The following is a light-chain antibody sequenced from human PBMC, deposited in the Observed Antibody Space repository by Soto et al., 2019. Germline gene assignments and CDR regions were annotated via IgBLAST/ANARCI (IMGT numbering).Light chain of an antibody. J-gene: IGLJ2*01. Sequence: NFMLTQPHSVSESPGKTVTISCTRSSGSIANNYVQWYQQRPGSAPTTVIYENNQRPSGGPGRFSGSKSANTASLTVSGLQAEDEAVYYCSSYVGTNDFVVFGGGTKLTVL. CDR3: SSYVGTNDFVV. CDR2: ENN. CDR1: SGSIANNY. V-gene: IGLV6-57*04.